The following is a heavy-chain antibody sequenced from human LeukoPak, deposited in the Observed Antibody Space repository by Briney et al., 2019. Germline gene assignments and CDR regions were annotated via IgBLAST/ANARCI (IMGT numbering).Heavy chain of an antibody. D-gene: IGHD1-26*01. J-gene: IGHJ4*02. CDR2: INHSGST. CDR1: GGSFSGYY. V-gene: IGHV4-34*01. Sequence: SETLSLTCAVYGGSFSGYYWSWIRQPPGKGLEWIGEINHSGSTNYNPSLKSRVTISVDTSKNQFSLKLSSVTAADTAVYYCARGRELDHWGQGTLVTVSS. CDR3: ARGRELDH.